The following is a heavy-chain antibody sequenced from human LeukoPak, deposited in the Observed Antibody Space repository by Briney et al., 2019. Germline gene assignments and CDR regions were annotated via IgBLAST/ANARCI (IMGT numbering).Heavy chain of an antibody. D-gene: IGHD3-22*01. Sequence: SETLSLTCTGSGGSGSSGSYYWSWIRQPPGKGLGWIGYIYYARCTNYNPSLKSRVTISVDTSKNQFSLKLSSVTAADTAVYYCASGYYYDSSGLFDYWGQGPLVTVSS. CDR1: GGSGSSGSYY. J-gene: IGHJ4*02. V-gene: IGHV4-61*01. CDR2: IYYARCT. CDR3: ASGYYYDSSGLFDY.